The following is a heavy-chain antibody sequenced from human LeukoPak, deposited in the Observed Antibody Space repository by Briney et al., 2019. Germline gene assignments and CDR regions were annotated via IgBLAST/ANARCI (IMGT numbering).Heavy chain of an antibody. Sequence: ASVKVSCKASGYTFTGYYMHWVRQAPGQGLEWMGWINPNSGGTNYAQKFQGRATMTRDTSISTAYMELSRLRSDDTAVYYCARSEKYYYDSSGYYGYYFDYWGQGTLVTVSS. CDR1: GYTFTGYY. J-gene: IGHJ4*02. CDR3: ARSEKYYYDSSGYYGYYFDY. V-gene: IGHV1-2*02. D-gene: IGHD3-22*01. CDR2: INPNSGGT.